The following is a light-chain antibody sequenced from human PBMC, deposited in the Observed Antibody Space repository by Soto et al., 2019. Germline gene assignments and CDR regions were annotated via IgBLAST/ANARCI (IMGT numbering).Light chain of an antibody. CDR2: WAS. CDR3: QQYYTTPS. J-gene: IGKJ1*01. Sequence: EIVLTQSPDSLAVSLGERATINCKSSQSILYSSNNKNYLAWYQHKPGQPPKLLIYWASTRESGVPDRFSGSGSGTDFTLTISSLQAEDVAVYYCQQYYTTPSFGQGTKVEIK. CDR1: QSILYSSNNKNY. V-gene: IGKV4-1*01.